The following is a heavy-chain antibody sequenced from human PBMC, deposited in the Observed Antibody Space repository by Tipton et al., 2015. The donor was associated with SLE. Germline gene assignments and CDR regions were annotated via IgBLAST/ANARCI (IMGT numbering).Heavy chain of an antibody. CDR1: GGSFSGYY. Sequence: TLSLTCAVYGGSFSGYYWSWIRQSPGRGLEWIGEINHSGNTNYNPSLKSRVTMSVDTSKNHFSLKLISVTAADTAVYYCAREFLNPVTTVHYYFDLWGRGTLVTVSS. CDR2: INHSGNT. D-gene: IGHD4-11*01. J-gene: IGHJ2*01. CDR3: AREFLNPVTTVHYYFDL. V-gene: IGHV4-34*01.